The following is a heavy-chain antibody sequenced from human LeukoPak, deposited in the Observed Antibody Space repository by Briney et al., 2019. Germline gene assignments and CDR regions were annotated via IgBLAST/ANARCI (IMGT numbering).Heavy chain of an antibody. J-gene: IGHJ6*02. Sequence: GGSLRLSCAASGFTFSDYYMSRIRQAPGKGLEWVSYISSSSSYTNYADSVKGRFTISRDNAKNSLYLQMNSLRAEDTAVYYCAREVRVVAGTYYYYGMDVWGQGTTVTVSS. V-gene: IGHV3-11*05. D-gene: IGHD6-19*01. CDR2: ISSSSSYT. CDR3: AREVRVVAGTYYYYGMDV. CDR1: GFTFSDYY.